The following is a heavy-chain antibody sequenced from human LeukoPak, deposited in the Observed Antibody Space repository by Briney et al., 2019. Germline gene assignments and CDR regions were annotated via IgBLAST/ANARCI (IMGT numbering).Heavy chain of an antibody. V-gene: IGHV3-20*04. Sequence: GGSLRLSCTASGFAFDEHGMSWGRQGPGKGLEWVSGINWSGGSTGYADPLRGRFTISRDNAKNSLYLQMDSLRAEDTALYYCARAPITSPFYFDYWGQGTLVTVSS. CDR1: GFAFDEHG. D-gene: IGHD2-2*01. CDR2: INWSGGST. J-gene: IGHJ4*02. CDR3: ARAPITSPFYFDY.